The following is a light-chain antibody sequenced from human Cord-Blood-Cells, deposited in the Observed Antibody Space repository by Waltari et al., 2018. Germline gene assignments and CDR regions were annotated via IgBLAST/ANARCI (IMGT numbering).Light chain of an antibody. CDR1: QSISSY. J-gene: IGKJ1*01. V-gene: IGKV1-39*01. CDR3: QQSYRTPRT. CDR2: AAS. Sequence: DIQMTQSPSSLSASVGDRVTITCRASQSISSYLNWYQQKPGKAPKLLIYAASSLQSGVPSMFSGSGSGTDFTLTISSLQPEDFATYDCQQSYRTPRTFGQGTKEEIK.